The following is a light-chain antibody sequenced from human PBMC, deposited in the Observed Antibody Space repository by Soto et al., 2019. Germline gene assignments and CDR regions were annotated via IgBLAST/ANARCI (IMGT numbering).Light chain of an antibody. CDR1: QSVSSS. CDR2: DTS. CDR3: QQYVHWPPGT. V-gene: IGKV3-15*01. J-gene: IGKJ1*01. Sequence: EIVVTQSPATLSVSPGERVTLSCRASQSVSSSLAWYQQRPGQAPRLLIYDTSTRAAGIAARFSGSGSGTEFTLTISSLQSEDFAVYYSQQYVHWPPGTFGQGTTVDI.